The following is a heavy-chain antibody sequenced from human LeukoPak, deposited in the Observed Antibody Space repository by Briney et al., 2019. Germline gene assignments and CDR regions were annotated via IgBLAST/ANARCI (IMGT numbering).Heavy chain of an antibody. J-gene: IGHJ5*02. Sequence: GGSLRLSCAASGFTFYIYDKRCARHARDKGVVWVVDISYDGSNKYYADSVKGRFTISRDNSNNTLYLQMNSLRAEDTAVYYCASIGGPRARLGGLNWFDPWGQGTLVTVSS. CDR2: ISYDGSNK. CDR1: GFTFYIYD. CDR3: ASIGGPRARLGGLNWFDP. D-gene: IGHD3-16*01. V-gene: IGHV3-30*01.